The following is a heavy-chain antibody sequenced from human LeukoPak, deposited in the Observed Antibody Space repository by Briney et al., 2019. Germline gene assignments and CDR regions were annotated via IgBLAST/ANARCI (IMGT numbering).Heavy chain of an antibody. J-gene: IGHJ3*02. D-gene: IGHD3-10*01. Sequence: PSETLSLTCTVSGGSISRYYWSWIRQPPGKGLEWIGYIYYSGSTNYNPSLKSRVTISVDTSKNQFSLNLRSVTAADTAVYYCARDASRGAFDIWGQGTMVIVSS. CDR2: IYYSGST. CDR3: ARDASRGAFDI. V-gene: IGHV4-59*12. CDR1: GGSISRYY.